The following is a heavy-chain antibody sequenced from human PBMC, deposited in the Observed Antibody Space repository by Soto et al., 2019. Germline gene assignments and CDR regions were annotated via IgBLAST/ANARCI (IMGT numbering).Heavy chain of an antibody. J-gene: IGHJ5*02. D-gene: IGHD1-7*01. V-gene: IGHV5-10-1*01. Sequence: PGESLKISCKASGYSFTSYWIIWVRQMPGRGLEWMGRIDPSDSYTDYNPAFQGHIIISSDKSTSTVYLQLTTLKASDNGMYYCARTQGGTAWLDPWGQGTLVTVSS. CDR3: ARTQGGTAWLDP. CDR2: IDPSDSYT. CDR1: GYSFTSYW.